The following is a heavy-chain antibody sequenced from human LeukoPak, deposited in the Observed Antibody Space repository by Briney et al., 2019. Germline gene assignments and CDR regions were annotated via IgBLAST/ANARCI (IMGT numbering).Heavy chain of an antibody. CDR1: GDSISSSSYY. D-gene: IGHD3-9*01. CDR3: ARQDYDVLTGILKWFDP. J-gene: IGHJ5*02. V-gene: IGHV4-39*01. Sequence: PSETLSLTCTVSGDSISSSSYYWGWIRQPPGKGLEWIGSIYYSGSTYYKPSLKSRLTISLDTSKNQFSLKLNFVTVTDAAMYYCARQDYDVLTGILKWFDPWGQGTLVTVSS. CDR2: IYYSGST.